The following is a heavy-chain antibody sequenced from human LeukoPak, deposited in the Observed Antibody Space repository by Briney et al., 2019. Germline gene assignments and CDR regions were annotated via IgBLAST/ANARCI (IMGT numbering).Heavy chain of an antibody. CDR1: GGSISSYY. CDR3: AREYSSSWYATFDY. J-gene: IGHJ4*02. D-gene: IGHD6-13*01. Sequence: KPSETLSLTCTVSGGSISSYYWSWIRQPPGKGLEWIGYIYYSGSTNYNPSLKSQVTISVDTSKNQFSLKLSSVTAADTAVYYCAREYSSSWYATFDYWGQGTLVTVSS. CDR2: IYYSGST. V-gene: IGHV4-59*01.